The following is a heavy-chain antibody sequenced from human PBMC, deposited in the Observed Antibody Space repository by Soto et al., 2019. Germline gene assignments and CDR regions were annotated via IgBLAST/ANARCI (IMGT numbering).Heavy chain of an antibody. CDR2: IIPIFGTA. D-gene: IGHD2-2*01. Sequence: GASVKVSCKASGGTFSSYAISWVRQAPGQGLEWMGGIIPIFGTANYAQKFQGRVTITADESTSTAYMELSSLRSEDTAVYYCARPNIVLVPAADYYYGMDVWGQGTTVTVSS. V-gene: IGHV1-69*13. J-gene: IGHJ6*02. CDR1: GGTFSSYA. CDR3: ARPNIVLVPAADYYYGMDV.